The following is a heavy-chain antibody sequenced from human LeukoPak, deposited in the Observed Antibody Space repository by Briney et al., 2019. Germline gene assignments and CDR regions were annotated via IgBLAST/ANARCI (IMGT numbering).Heavy chain of an antibody. D-gene: IGHD6-19*01. CDR3: ARAGWVAGTIFWYYFDY. V-gene: IGHV3-21*01. CDR2: ISSSSSYI. CDR1: GFTFSSYS. J-gene: IGHJ4*02. Sequence: GGSLRLSCAASGFTFSSYSMNWVRQAPGKGLEWVSSISSSSSYIYYADSVKGRFTISRDNSKNTLYLQMNSLRAEDTAVYYCARAGWVAGTIFWYYFDYWGQGTLVTVSS.